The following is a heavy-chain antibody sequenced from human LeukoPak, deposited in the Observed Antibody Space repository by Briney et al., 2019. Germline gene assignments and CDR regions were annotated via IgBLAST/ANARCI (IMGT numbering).Heavy chain of an antibody. CDR3: AGDPSFSSSWYYFDY. D-gene: IGHD6-13*01. V-gene: IGHV3-33*01. Sequence: GGSLRLSCAASGFTFRSYGMHWVRQAPGKGLEWVAVIWYDGSNKYYADSVKGRFTISRDNSKNTLYLQMNSLRAEDTAVYYCAGDPSFSSSWYYFDYWGQGTLVTVSS. CDR1: GFTFRSYG. CDR2: IWYDGSNK. J-gene: IGHJ4*02.